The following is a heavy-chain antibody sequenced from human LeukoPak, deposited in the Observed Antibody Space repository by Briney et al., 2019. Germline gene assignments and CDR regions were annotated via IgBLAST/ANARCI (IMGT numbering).Heavy chain of an antibody. Sequence: GASVKVSCKASGGTFSSYAISWVRQAPGQGLEWMGGIIPIFGTANYAQKFQGRVTITADESTSTAYMELSSLRSEDTAVYYCARSFWSGYYYYYGMDVWGQGTTVTVSS. CDR2: IIPIFGTA. J-gene: IGHJ6*02. CDR3: ARSFWSGYYYYYGMDV. D-gene: IGHD3-3*01. CDR1: GGTFSSYA. V-gene: IGHV1-69*13.